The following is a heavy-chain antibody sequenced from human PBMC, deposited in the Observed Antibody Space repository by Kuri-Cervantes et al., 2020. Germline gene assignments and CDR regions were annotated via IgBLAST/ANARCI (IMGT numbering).Heavy chain of an antibody. Sequence: SETLSLTCTVSGGSISSYYWSWIRQPPGKGLEWIGYIYYSGSTNYNPSPKSRVTISVDTSKNQFSLKLSSVTAADTAVYYCARTREFSGYDNQYYYYMDVWGKGTTVTVSS. V-gene: IGHV4-59*13. CDR3: ARTREFSGYDNQYYYYMDV. J-gene: IGHJ6*03. D-gene: IGHD5-12*01. CDR1: GGSISSYY. CDR2: IYYSGST.